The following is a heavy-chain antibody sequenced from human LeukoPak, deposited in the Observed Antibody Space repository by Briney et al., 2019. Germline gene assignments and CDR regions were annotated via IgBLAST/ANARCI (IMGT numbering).Heavy chain of an antibody. Sequence: GRSLRLSCAASGFTFDDYAMHWVRQAPGKGLEWVSGISWNSGSIGYADSVKGRFTISRDNAKNSLYLQMNSLRDEDTALYYCAKDMGGSDAFDIWGQGTMVTVSS. D-gene: IGHD3-16*01. CDR2: ISWNSGSI. V-gene: IGHV3-9*01. CDR3: AKDMGGSDAFDI. J-gene: IGHJ3*02. CDR1: GFTFDDYA.